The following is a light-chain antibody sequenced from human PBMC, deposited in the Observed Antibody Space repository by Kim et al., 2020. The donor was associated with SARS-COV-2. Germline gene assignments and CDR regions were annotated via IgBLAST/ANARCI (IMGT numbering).Light chain of an antibody. CDR3: SAWDDSLSGVV. V-gene: IGLV1-47*01. CDR2: RNE. Sequence: GQRVAVSYSGRRSNVGHNYVFLYYHGPGTAPKLLIYRNEQRPSGVPDRFSASKSGTSASLTISGLRSEDEADYYCSAWDDSLSGVVFGGGTQLTVL. J-gene: IGLJ2*01. CDR1: RSNVGHNY.